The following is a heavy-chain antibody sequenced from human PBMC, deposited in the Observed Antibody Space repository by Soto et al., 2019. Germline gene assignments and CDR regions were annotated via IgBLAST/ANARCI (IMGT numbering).Heavy chain of an antibody. CDR3: ARSWNSGYQLLSSYYYYGMDV. CDR1: GYTFTGYY. CDR2: INPNSGGT. J-gene: IGHJ6*02. Sequence: QVQLVQSGAEVKKPGASVKVSCKASGYTFTGYYMHWVRQAPGQGLEWMGWINPNSGGTNYAQKFQGRVTMTRDTSISTAYMELSRLRSDDTAVYYCARSWNSGYQLLSSYYYYGMDVWGQGTTVTVSS. V-gene: IGHV1-2*02. D-gene: IGHD2-2*01.